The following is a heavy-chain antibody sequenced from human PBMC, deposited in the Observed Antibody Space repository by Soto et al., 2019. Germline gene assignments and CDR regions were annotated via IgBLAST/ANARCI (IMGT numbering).Heavy chain of an antibody. CDR3: ARGPRGWFGYDY. V-gene: IGHV3-74*01. CDR1: GFTFSTSW. J-gene: IGHJ4*02. Sequence: EVQLVESGGGLVQPGGSLSLSCAASGFTFSTSWMHWVRQAAGNGLVWVSRINSDASTTNYADSVKGRFTISRDNAKNTLYLQMDSLTAEDTAVYYCARGPRGWFGYDYWGQGTLVTVSS. D-gene: IGHD6-19*01. CDR2: INSDASTT.